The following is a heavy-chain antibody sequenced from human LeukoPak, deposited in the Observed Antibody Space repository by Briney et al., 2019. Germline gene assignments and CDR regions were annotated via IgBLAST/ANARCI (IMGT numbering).Heavy chain of an antibody. J-gene: IGHJ4*02. D-gene: IGHD5-24*01. V-gene: IGHV4-39*01. CDR1: GGSISSSSYY. CDR3: ARGRRDGYNLEYFDK. Sequence: SETLSLTCTVSGGSISSSSYYWGWIRQPPGKGLEWIGSIYYSGSTYYNPSLKSRVTIYVDTAKNQFSLKLSSVTAADTAVYYCARGRRDGYNLEYFDKWGQGTLVTVSS. CDR2: IYYSGST.